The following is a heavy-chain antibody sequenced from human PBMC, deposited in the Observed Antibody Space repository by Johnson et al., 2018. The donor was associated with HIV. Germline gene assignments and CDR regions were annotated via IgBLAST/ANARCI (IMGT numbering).Heavy chain of an antibody. CDR1: GFTFDDYA. J-gene: IGHJ3*01. D-gene: IGHD6-19*01. CDR2: IGTAGDT. V-gene: IGHV3-13*01. CDR3: ARDGGSGWYDAFDF. Sequence: VQLVESGGGLVQPGRSLRLSCAASGFTFDDYAMHWVRQAPGKGLEWVSAIGTAGDTYYPGSVKGRFTISRENAKNTLYLQMNSLRAEDTAVYYCARDGGSGWYDAFDFWGQGTMVTVSS.